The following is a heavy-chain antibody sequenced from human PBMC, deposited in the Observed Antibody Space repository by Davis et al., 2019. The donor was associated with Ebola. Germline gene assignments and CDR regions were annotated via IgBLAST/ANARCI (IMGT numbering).Heavy chain of an antibody. CDR2: IWYDGSNK. J-gene: IGHJ6*02. D-gene: IGHD2-8*01. V-gene: IGHV3-33*01. Sequence: GGPLRPSCAAPGFTFSSHGMHWVRQAPGKGLEWVAVIWYDGSNKYYADSVKGRFTISRDNSKNTLYLQMNSLRAEDTAVYYCARDLMSVTKDYGMDVWGQGTTVTVSS. CDR1: GFTFSSHG. CDR3: ARDLMSVTKDYGMDV.